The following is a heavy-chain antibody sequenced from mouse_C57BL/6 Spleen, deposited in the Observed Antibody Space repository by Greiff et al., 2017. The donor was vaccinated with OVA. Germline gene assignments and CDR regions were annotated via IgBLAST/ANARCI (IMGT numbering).Heavy chain of an antibody. J-gene: IGHJ2*01. CDR3: ARDLGLLVYFDY. CDR1: GYSITSGYY. D-gene: IGHD2-3*01. Sequence: ESGPGLVKPSPSLSLTCSVTGYSITSGYYWNWIRQFPGNKLEWMGYISYDGSNNYNPSLKNRISITRDTSKNQSFLKLNSVTTEDTATYYCARDLGLLVYFDYWGQGTTLTVSS. V-gene: IGHV3-6*01. CDR2: ISYDGSN.